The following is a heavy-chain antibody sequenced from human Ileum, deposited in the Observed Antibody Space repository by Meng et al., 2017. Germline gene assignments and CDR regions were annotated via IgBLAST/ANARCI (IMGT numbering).Heavy chain of an antibody. CDR1: GGSLSSGDYY. CDR3: AASLDGNRFDP. V-gene: IGHV4-30-4*01. J-gene: IGHJ5*02. D-gene: IGHD1-26*01. CDR2: IFDTGPP. Sequence: VQLQESGPGLVKSSQTLSLTCTVSGGSLSSGDYYCSWIRQPPGKGLEWIGYIFDTGPPSYSPPLRSRLSISMDTSKNQFSLRLTSVSAADTAVYYCAASLDGNRFDPWGQGTLVTVSS.